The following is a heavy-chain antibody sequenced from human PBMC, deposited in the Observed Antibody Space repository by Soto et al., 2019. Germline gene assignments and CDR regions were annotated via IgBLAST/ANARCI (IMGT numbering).Heavy chain of an antibody. CDR2: IYYSGST. CDR1: GGSISSGGYY. CDR3: ARNQAGIAAAGTFDY. V-gene: IGHV4-31*03. D-gene: IGHD6-13*01. J-gene: IGHJ4*02. Sequence: SETLSLTCTVSGGSISSGGYYWSWIRQHPGKGLEWIGYIYYSGSTYYNPSLKSRVTISVDTSKNQFSLKLSSVTAADTAVYYCARNQAGIAAAGTFDYWGQGTLVTVSS.